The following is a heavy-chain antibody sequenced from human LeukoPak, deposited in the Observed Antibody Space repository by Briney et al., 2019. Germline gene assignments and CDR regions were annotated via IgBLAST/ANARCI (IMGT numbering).Heavy chain of an antibody. D-gene: IGHD4-17*01. Sequence: KPSETLSLTCAVYGGSFSGYYWSWIRQPPGKGLEWIGEINHSGSTNYNPSLKSRVTISVDTSKNQFSLKLSSVTAADTAVYYCARGSTVTTGSQDYWGQGTLVTVSS. CDR1: GGSFSGYY. CDR2: INHSGST. V-gene: IGHV4-34*01. CDR3: ARGSTVTTGSQDY. J-gene: IGHJ4*02.